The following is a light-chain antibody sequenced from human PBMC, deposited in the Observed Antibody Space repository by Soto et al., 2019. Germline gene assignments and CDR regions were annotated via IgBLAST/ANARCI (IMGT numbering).Light chain of an antibody. Sequence: QSVLTQPPSASGTPGQRVTISCSGSSSNIGSNTVNWYQQLPGTAPKLLIYSHNQRPSGVPDRFSGSTSGTSASLAISGLQSEDEADYYCAAWDDSLNGYVFGTGTKLTVL. CDR3: AAWDDSLNGYV. CDR2: SHN. J-gene: IGLJ1*01. V-gene: IGLV1-44*01. CDR1: SSNIGSNT.